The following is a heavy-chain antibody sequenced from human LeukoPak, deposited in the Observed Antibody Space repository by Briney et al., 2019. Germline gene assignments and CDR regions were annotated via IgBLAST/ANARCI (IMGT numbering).Heavy chain of an antibody. J-gene: IGHJ5*02. V-gene: IGHV4-30-4*01. CDR2: IYYSGST. CDR1: GGSISSGDYY. Sequence: SETLSLTCTVSGGSISSGDYYWSWIRQPPGKGLEWIGYIYYSGSTYYNPSLKSRVTISVDTSKNQFSLKLSSVTAADTAVYYCARGLYYDFWSGYFEIFDPWGQGTLVTVSS. D-gene: IGHD3-3*01. CDR3: ARGLYYDFWSGYFEIFDP.